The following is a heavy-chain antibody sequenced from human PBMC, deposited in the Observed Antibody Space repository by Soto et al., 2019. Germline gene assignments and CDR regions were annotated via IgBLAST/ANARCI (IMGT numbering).Heavy chain of an antibody. CDR2: ISYDGSNK. J-gene: IGHJ4*02. CDR1: GFTFSSYA. V-gene: IGHV3-30-3*01. CDR3: AREALRFLEWLSGVDY. D-gene: IGHD3-3*01. Sequence: GGSRRLSCAASGFTFSSYAMHWVRQAPGKGLEWVAVISYDGSNKYYADSVKGRFTISRDNSKNTLYLQMNSLRAEDTAVYYCAREALRFLEWLSGVDYWGQGTLVTVSS.